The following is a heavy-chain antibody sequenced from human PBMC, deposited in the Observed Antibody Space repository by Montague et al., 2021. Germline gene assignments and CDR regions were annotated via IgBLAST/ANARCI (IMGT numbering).Heavy chain of an antibody. Sequence: SETLSLTCSVSGGSVTGYDWSWIRQPPGKGLEWIGYMRSSGSPNYNPSFKSRLAISIDRSRNQFSLELSFVTAADTAIYFCGRDYWGSIDYWGQGILVTVSS. CDR2: MRSSGSP. V-gene: IGHV4-59*02. J-gene: IGHJ4*02. CDR1: GGSVTGYD. D-gene: IGHD7-27*01. CDR3: GRDYWGSIDY.